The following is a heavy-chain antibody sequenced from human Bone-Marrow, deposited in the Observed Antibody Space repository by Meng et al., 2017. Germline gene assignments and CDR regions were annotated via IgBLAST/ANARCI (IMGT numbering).Heavy chain of an antibody. V-gene: IGHV4-34*01. D-gene: IGHD3-3*01. Sequence: QVQLQQWGAGLLKPSETLSLTCAVYGGSFSGYYWSWIRQPPGKGLEWIGEINHSGSTNYNPSLKSRVTISVDTSKNQFSLKLSSVTAADTAVYYCARTYYDFWSGYYYFDYWGQGTLVTVSS. CDR1: GGSFSGYY. CDR2: INHSGST. CDR3: ARTYYDFWSGYYYFDY. J-gene: IGHJ4*02.